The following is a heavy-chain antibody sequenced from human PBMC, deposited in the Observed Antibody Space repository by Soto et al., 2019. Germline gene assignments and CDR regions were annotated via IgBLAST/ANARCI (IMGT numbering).Heavy chain of an antibody. CDR3: ARDLAVADKQFDY. CDR1: GYTFTSYG. V-gene: IGHV1-18*01. D-gene: IGHD6-19*01. CDR2: ISAYNGNT. J-gene: IGHJ4*02. Sequence: DPVKVSCKASGYTFTSYGINRVRHAPGQGLEWMGWISAYNGNTNYAQKLQGRVTMTTDTSTSTAYMELRSLRSDDTAVYYCARDLAVADKQFDYWGQGTLVTVSS.